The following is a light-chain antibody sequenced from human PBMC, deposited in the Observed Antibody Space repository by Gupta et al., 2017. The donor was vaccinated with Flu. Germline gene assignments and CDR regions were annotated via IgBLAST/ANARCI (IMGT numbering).Light chain of an antibody. Sequence: DIQMTQSLSSLSASVGDRVTITCQASQDISNYLNWHQQKPGKAPKLLIFDASTLETGVPSRFSGSGSGTDFTFTISILQPEDIATYYCEQYDTLPPTFGQGTKLEI. CDR1: QDISNY. J-gene: IGKJ2*01. CDR2: DAS. CDR3: EQYDTLPPT. V-gene: IGKV1-33*01.